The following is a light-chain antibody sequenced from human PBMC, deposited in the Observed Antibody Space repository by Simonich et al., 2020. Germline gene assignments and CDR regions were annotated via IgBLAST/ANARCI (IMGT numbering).Light chain of an antibody. CDR2: DVS. V-gene: IGLV2-14*01. Sequence: QSALTQPASVSGSPGQSITISCTGNSSDVGGYNYVSWYQQHPGKAPKLMIYDVSKRPSGVSNRFSCSKSGNTASLTISGLQAEDEADYYCSSYTSSSTWVFGGGTKLTVL. CDR3: SSYTSSSTWV. J-gene: IGLJ3*02. CDR1: SSDVGGYNY.